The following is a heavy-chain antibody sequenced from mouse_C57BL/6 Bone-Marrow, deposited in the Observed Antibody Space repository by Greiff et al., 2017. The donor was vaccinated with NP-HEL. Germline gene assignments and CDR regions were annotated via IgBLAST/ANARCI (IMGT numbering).Heavy chain of an antibody. CDR2: ISSGGSYT. D-gene: IGHD2-4*01. CDR1: GFTFSSYG. CDR3: ADYDGAWFAY. V-gene: IGHV5-6*01. J-gene: IGHJ3*01. Sequence: EVMLVESGGDLVKPGGSLKLSCAASGFTFSSYGMSWVRQTPDKRLEWVATISSGGSYTYYPDSVKGRFTISRDNAKNTLYLQMSSLKSEDTAMYYCADYDGAWFAYWGQGTLVTVSA.